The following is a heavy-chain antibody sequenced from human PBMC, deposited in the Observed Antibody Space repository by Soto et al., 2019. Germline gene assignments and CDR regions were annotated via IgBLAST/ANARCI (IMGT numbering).Heavy chain of an antibody. J-gene: IGHJ5*02. CDR1: GYTLTELS. CDR3: ARVGIAYCGGDCYADWFDP. D-gene: IGHD2-21*02. CDR2: FDPEDGET. Sequence: GASVKVSCKVSGYTLTELSMHWVRQAPGKGREWMGGFDPEDGETIYAQKFQGRVTMTRDTSTSTVYMELSSLRSEDTAVYYCARVGIAYCGGDCYADWFDPWGQGTLVTVSS. V-gene: IGHV1-24*01.